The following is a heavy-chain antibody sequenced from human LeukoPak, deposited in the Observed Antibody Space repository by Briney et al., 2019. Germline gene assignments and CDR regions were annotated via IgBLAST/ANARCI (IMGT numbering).Heavy chain of an antibody. Sequence: PGGSLRLSCAASGFTFDDYGMSWVRQAPGKGLEWVSGINWNGGSTGYSDSVKGRFTISRDNAKNSLYLQMNSLRAEDTAFYYCARLTRYSYGSAEIDYWGQGTLVTVSS. CDR3: ARLTRYSYGSAEIDY. D-gene: IGHD5-18*01. CDR2: INWNGGST. CDR1: GFTFDDYG. V-gene: IGHV3-20*04. J-gene: IGHJ4*02.